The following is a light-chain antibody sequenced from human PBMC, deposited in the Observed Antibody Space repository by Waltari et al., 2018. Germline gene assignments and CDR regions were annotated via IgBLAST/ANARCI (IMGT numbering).Light chain of an antibody. Sequence: QIVLTQSPSTSDSLGASVKLTCTLSSGHISNVIAWLQQHPRKGPRYLMKVKRDGSHSKGDDIPDRCSGSSFGAGRYLTFSSLPSEDEADYYFQTGGQDTWVIGGGTRLTVL. J-gene: IGLJ3*02. CDR3: QTGGQDTWV. V-gene: IGLV4-69*01. CDR2: VKRDGSH. CDR1: SGHISNV.